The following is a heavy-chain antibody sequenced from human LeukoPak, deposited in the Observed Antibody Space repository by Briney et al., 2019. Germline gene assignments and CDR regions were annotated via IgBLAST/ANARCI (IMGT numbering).Heavy chain of an antibody. CDR1: GFTFSSYA. Sequence: GGSLRLSCAASGFTFSSYAMSWVRQAPGKGLEWVSAISGSGGSTFYADSVKGRFTISRDNSKNTLYPQMNSLRAEDTAVYYCAKPYYGSGSMLVVDYWGQGTLVTVSS. J-gene: IGHJ4*02. V-gene: IGHV3-23*01. CDR3: AKPYYGSGSMLVVDY. D-gene: IGHD3-10*01. CDR2: ISGSGGST.